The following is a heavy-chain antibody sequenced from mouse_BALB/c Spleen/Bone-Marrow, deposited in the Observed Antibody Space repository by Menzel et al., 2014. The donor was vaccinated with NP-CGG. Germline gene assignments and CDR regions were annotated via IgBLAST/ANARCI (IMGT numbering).Heavy chain of an antibody. V-gene: IGHV14-3*02. J-gene: IGHJ1*01. D-gene: IGHD4-1*01. CDR3: ARWGKLGRGYFDV. CDR2: IDPANGNT. Sequence: EVKVVESGAELVKPGASVKLSCTASGFNIKDTYMHWVKQRPEQGLEWIGGIDPANGNTKYDPKFQGKATITADTSSDTAHLQLSSLTSEDTAVYYCARWGKLGRGYFDVWGAGTTVTVSS. CDR1: GFNIKDTY.